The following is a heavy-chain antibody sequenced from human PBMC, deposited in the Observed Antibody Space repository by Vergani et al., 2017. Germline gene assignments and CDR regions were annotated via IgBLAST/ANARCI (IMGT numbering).Heavy chain of an antibody. CDR2: FDPEDGET. V-gene: IGHV1-24*01. CDR3: ATDSSRFSKLRFLEWLSLRGDRGMDG. D-gene: IGHD3-3*01. Sequence: QVQLVQSGAEVKKPGASVKVSCTVSGYTITELSMPWVRQAPGKGLEWMGGFDPEDGETIYEQKFQGRVTMNEDTSTDTAYMELSSLRSEDTAVYYCATDSSRFSKLRFLEWLSLRGDRGMDGWGQGTTVTVSS. CDR1: GYTITELS. J-gene: IGHJ6*02.